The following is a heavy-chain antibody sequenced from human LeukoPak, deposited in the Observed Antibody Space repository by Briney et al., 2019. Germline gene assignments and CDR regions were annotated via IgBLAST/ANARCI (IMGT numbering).Heavy chain of an antibody. D-gene: IGHD4-11*01. CDR1: GGSFSGYY. V-gene: IGHV4-59*10. Sequence: SETLSLTCAVYGGSFSGYYWSWIRQPAGKGLEWIGRIYTSGSTNYNPSLNGRVSISRDTSNNLFSLRLRSVTAADTAVYFCARGRVSSSTWYSTYYYYFYMDVWGKGTTVTVSS. CDR3: ARGRVSSSTWYSTYYYYFYMDV. J-gene: IGHJ6*03. CDR2: IYTSGST.